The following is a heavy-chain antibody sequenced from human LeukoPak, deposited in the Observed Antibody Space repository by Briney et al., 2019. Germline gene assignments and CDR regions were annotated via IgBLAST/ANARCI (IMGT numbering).Heavy chain of an antibody. Sequence: PGGSLRLSCAASGFTFSSYWRSWVRQAPGKGLEWVANIKQDGSEKNSVDSVKGRFTISRDNAKNSLYLQMNSLRVDDTAVYYCARDRYSSSWGQGTLVTVSS. CDR2: IKQDGSEK. J-gene: IGHJ4*02. D-gene: IGHD6-13*01. CDR1: GFTFSSYW. CDR3: ARDRYSSS. V-gene: IGHV3-7*01.